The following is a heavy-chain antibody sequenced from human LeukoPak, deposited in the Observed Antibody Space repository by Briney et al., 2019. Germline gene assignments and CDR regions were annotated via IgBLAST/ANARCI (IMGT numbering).Heavy chain of an antibody. D-gene: IGHD6-13*01. CDR2: IYTCGST. Sequence: PSETLSLTCTVSGGSISSYYWSWIRQPAGKGLEWIGRIYTCGSTNYNPSLKSRVTMSVDTSTNQFSLKLSSVTAADTAVYYCAREGSSSWYYYYYYYMDVWGKGTTVTVSS. CDR1: GGSISSYY. J-gene: IGHJ6*03. V-gene: IGHV4-4*07. CDR3: AREGSSSWYYYYYYYMDV.